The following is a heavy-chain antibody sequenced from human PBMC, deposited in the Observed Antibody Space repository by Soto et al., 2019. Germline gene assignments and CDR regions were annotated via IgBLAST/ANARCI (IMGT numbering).Heavy chain of an antibody. CDR2: IYYSGST. CDR1: GGSVSSGSYY. Sequence: QVQLQASGPGLVKPSETLSLTCTVSGGSVSSGSYYWSWIRQPPGKGLEWIGYIYYSGSTNYNPSLMSRVTISVDTSENQDSLKLSSVTASDTAVYYCARVVNLVESTAVDPWGQGTLVTVSS. J-gene: IGHJ5*02. D-gene: IGHD1-26*01. V-gene: IGHV4-61*01. CDR3: ARVVNLVESTAVDP.